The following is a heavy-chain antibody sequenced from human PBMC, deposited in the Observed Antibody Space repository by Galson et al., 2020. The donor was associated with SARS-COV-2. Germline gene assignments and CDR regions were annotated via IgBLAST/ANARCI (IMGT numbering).Heavy chain of an antibody. CDR1: GFSFSTYW. CDR3: ARDLGGGAFDM. Sequence: GESLKISCAASGFSFSTYWMHWVRQVPGKGLVWVSRINSDGSSISDADSVKGRFAISRDNAKSTLYLHMSSLRADDTAVYYCARDLGGGAFDMWGQGTMVTVSS. D-gene: IGHD7-27*01. J-gene: IGHJ3*02. CDR2: INSDGSSI. V-gene: IGHV3-74*01.